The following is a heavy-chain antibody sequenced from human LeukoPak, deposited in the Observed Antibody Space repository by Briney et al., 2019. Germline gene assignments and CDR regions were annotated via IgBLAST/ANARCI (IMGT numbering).Heavy chain of an antibody. D-gene: IGHD6-13*01. CDR2: INPNSGGT. J-gene: IGHJ5*02. Sequence: ASVKVSCKASGYTFTGYYMHWVRQAPGQGLEWMGWINPNSGGTNYAQKFQGRVTMTRDTSISTAYMELSRLRSDDTAVYYCARDFVSGAYSSSWYSGHNWFDPWGQGTLVTVSS. CDR3: ARDFVSGAYSSSWYSGHNWFDP. CDR1: GYTFTGYY. V-gene: IGHV1-2*02.